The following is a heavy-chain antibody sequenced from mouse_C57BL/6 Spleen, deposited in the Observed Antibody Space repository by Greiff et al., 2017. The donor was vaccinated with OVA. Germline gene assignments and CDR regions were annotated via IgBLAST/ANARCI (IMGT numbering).Heavy chain of an antibody. J-gene: IGHJ3*01. CDR3: AREEAAWFAY. CDR1: GYTFTSYW. CDR2: IYPSDSET. V-gene: IGHV1-52*01. Sequence: QVQLKQPGAELVRPGSSVKLSCKASGYTFTSYWMHWVKQRPIQGLEWIGNIYPSDSETHYNQKFKDKATLTVDKSSSTAYMQLSSLTSEDSAVYYCAREEAAWFAYWGQGTLVTVSA.